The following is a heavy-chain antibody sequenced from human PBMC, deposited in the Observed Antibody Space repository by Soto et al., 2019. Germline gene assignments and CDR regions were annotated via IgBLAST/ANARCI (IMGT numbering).Heavy chain of an antibody. J-gene: IGHJ6*02. CDR2: ISSGGTIT. CDR3: ARVLIPQRYYYYGMDV. D-gene: IGHD1-1*01. Sequence: PGGSLRLSCAASGFTFSSYDMNWVRQAAGQGLEWVSYISSGGTITYNADSVKGRFTISRDNAKNSLYLQMNSLRAEDTAVYYCARVLIPQRYYYYGMDVWGQGTTVTVSS. V-gene: IGHV3-48*03. CDR1: GFTFSSYD.